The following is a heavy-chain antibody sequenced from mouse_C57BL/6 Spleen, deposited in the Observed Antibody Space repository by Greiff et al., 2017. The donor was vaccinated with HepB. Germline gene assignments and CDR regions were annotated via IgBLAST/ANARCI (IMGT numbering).Heavy chain of an antibody. D-gene: IGHD1-1*01. CDR3: ARSYFTTVVAPFDY. CDR2: IYPGSGNT. V-gene: IGHV1-76*01. Sequence: VQLQQSGAELVRPGASVKLSCKASGYTFTDYYINWVKQRPGQGLEWIARIYPGSGNTYYNEKFKGKATLTAEKSSSTAYMQLSSLTSEDSAVYFCARSYFTTVVAPFDYWGQGTTLTVSS. CDR1: GYTFTDYY. J-gene: IGHJ2*01.